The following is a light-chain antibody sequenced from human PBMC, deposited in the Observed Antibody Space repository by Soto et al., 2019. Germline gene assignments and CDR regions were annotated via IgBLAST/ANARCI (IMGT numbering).Light chain of an antibody. J-gene: IGLJ2*01. CDR3: QSFDKYLSAVV. Sequence: QSVLTQPPSVSGTPGQTVTISCSGGTSNIGTNYVYWFQHLPGTAPKLLIYDNTNRPSGVSVRFSGSKSGTSASLAISGLQAEDEADYYCQSFDKYLSAVVFGGGTKLTVL. V-gene: IGLV1-40*01. CDR1: TSNIGTNY. CDR2: DNT.